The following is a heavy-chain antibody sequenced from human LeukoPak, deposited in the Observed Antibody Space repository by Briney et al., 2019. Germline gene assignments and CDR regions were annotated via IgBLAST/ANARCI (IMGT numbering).Heavy chain of an antibody. J-gene: IGHJ4*02. CDR3: ARDGDGSFDY. CDR2: ISRSSGTM. Sequence: GGSLRLSCAASGFSFRVYAMNWVRQAPGKGLEWISYISRSSGTMYYADSVKGRFTISRDNAKNSLYLQMNSLRAEDTAVYYCARDGDGSFDYWGQGALVTVSS. CDR1: GFSFRVYA. V-gene: IGHV3-48*04.